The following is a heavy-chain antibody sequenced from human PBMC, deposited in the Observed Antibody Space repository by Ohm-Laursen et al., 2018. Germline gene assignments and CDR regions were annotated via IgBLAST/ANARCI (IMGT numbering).Heavy chain of an antibody. CDR3: GSIAARQDHYGMDV. J-gene: IGHJ6*02. D-gene: IGHD6-6*01. V-gene: IGHV4-31*03. CDR2: ISYSGST. Sequence: SQTLSLTCTVSGGSITSGGYYWSWMRQHPGKGLEWIGYISYSGSTNCNPSLTSRVTMSVDTSKNQFSLRLSSVTAADTAVYYCGSIAARQDHYGMDVWGQGTMVTVSS. CDR1: GGSITSGGYY.